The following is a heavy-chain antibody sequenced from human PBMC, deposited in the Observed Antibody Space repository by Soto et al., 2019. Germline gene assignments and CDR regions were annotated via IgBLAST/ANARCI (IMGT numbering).Heavy chain of an antibody. CDR2: ISPFNGNT. D-gene: IGHD3-22*01. J-gene: IGHJ6*02. CDR3: ARDQSFDRSYYYGIDF. V-gene: IGHV1-18*01. Sequence: QVQLVQSGAEVKKPGASVKVSCRSSGYPFTHYGITWVRQAPGQGLEWMGWISPFNGNTNYGQTLQGRVTLTTDTSTSTVYRELRSLSTDDTAVYYCARDQSFDRSYYYGIDFWGQGTTVTGSS. CDR1: GYPFTHYG.